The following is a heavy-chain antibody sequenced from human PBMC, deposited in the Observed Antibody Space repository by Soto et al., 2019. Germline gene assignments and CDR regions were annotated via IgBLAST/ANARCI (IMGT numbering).Heavy chain of an antibody. J-gene: IGHJ4*02. CDR2: ISRSGDVI. V-gene: IGHV3-48*03. D-gene: IGHD2-8*01. CDR1: GFTFSSYE. Sequence: AGGSLRLSCAGSGFTFSSYEMNWVRQAPGKGLEWVSYISRSGDVIYYADSVQGRFTVSRDNSKNTLYLQMNSLRAEDTAVYYCASRSATVLSLTYWGPGTQVTVSS. CDR3: ASRSATVLSLTY.